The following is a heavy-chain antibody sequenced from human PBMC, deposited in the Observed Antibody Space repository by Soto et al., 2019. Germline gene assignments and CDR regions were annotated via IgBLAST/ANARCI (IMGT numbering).Heavy chain of an antibody. CDR3: ARQKVVAATNYFDY. V-gene: IGHV4-39*01. D-gene: IGHD2-15*01. CDR1: GGSSSSSSYY. CDR2: IYYSGST. J-gene: IGHJ4*02. Sequence: SVTRSLTCTVAGGSSSSSSYYWGWIRQPPGKGLEWIGSIYYSGSTYYNPSLKSRVTISVDTSKNQFSLKLSSVTAADTAVYSCARQKVVAATNYFDYWGQGTLVTVS.